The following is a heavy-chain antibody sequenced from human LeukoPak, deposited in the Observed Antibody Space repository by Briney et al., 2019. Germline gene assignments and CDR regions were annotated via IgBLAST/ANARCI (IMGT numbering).Heavy chain of an antibody. CDR3: ARDVWLAIRPDAFDI. CDR1: GFTFSSYS. J-gene: IGHJ3*02. CDR2: ISSSSSYI. D-gene: IGHD2-2*02. Sequence: GGSLRLSCAASGFTFSSYSMNWVRQAPGKGLEWVSSISSSSSYIYYADSVKGRFTISRDNAKNSLYLQMNSLRAEDTAVYYCARDVWLAIRPDAFDIWGQGTMVTVSS. V-gene: IGHV3-21*01.